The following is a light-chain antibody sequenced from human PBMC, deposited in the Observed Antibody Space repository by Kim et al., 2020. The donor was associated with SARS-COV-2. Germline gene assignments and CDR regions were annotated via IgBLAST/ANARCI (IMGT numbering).Light chain of an antibody. CDR2: QDR. CDR1: NLGNKF. CDR3: QAWDSGTVV. V-gene: IGLV3-1*01. J-gene: IGLJ1*01. Sequence: SYELTQPPSVSVSPGQTATVTCSGHNLGNKFVSWYHQKAGQSPVLVIFQDRRRPSGIPERFSGFNSENTATLTISGTQPMDEAYYYCQAWDSGTVVFGTGTKVTVL.